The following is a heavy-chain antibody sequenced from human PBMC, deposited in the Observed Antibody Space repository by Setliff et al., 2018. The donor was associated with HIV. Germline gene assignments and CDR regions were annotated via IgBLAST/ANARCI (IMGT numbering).Heavy chain of an antibody. D-gene: IGHD6-19*01. CDR3: ARQSVSATFDS. J-gene: IGHJ4*02. CDR1: GYTFTNYA. CDR2: IHTDSGKT. V-gene: IGHV1-3*04. Sequence: WASVKVSCKASGYTFTNYALYWVRQVPGQRPEYMGYIHTDSGKTYFSQKFQGRVTLTRDTSASTAYMELSSLRSEDTAIYYCARQSVSATFDSWGQGTLVTSPQ.